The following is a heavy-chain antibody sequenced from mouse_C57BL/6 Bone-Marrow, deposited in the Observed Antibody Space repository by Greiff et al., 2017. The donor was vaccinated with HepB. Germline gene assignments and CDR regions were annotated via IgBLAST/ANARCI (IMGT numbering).Heavy chain of an antibody. CDR1: GFTFRSYG. D-gene: IGHD2-5*01. CDR3: ARLSYYSNYEDAMDY. Sequence: EVKLVESGGDLVKPGGSLKLSCAASGFTFRSYGMSWVRQTPDKRLEWVATISSGGSYTYYPDSVKGRFTISRDNAKNTLYLQMSSLKSEDTAMYYCARLSYYSNYEDAMDYWGQGTSVTVSS. CDR2: ISSGGSYT. J-gene: IGHJ4*01. V-gene: IGHV5-6*01.